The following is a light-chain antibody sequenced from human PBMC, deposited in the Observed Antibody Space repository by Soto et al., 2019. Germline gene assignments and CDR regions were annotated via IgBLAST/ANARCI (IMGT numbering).Light chain of an antibody. Sequence: EVLMPQAPANRSGSPGERATLSCRASQSGRRNLEWYQQKPGKAPRILMYDASKRATGIPARFRGSGSGTDFTLTISSLEPEDFELYYCQQYGSLGFTFGPGTKVDIK. J-gene: IGKJ3*01. CDR1: QSGRRN. CDR2: DAS. CDR3: QQYGSLGFT. V-gene: IGKV3D-15*01.